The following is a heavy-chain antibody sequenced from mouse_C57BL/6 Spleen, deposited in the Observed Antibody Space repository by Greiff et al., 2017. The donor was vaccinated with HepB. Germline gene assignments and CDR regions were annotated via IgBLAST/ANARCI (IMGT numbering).Heavy chain of an antibody. J-gene: IGHJ2*01. Sequence: DVKVEESGGGLVKPGGSLKLSCAASGFTFSSYAMSWVRQTPEKRLEWVATISDGGSYTYYPDNVKGRFTISRDNAKNNLYLQMSHLKSEDTAMYYCAREMVTTFDYWGQGTTLTVSS. V-gene: IGHV5-4*01. CDR3: AREMVTTFDY. CDR2: ISDGGSYT. CDR1: GFTFSSYA. D-gene: IGHD2-2*01.